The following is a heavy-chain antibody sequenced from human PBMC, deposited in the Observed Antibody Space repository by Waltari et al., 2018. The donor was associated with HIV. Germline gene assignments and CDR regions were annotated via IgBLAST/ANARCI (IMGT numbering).Heavy chain of an antibody. CDR3: AREWYCSTSACRYYFDF. Sequence: QVQLQESGPGLVEPSKTLSLTCSVTCSMKNGYNWAWIRQPPGKGLEWIGAISHNGITYYNPYNPSLKSRVIISSDTSKNQFSLTLNSVTAEDTAFYYCAREWYCSTSACRYYFDFWGRGALVTVSS. V-gene: IGHV4-38-2*02. J-gene: IGHJ4*02. CDR2: ISHNGIT. CDR1: CSMKNGYN. D-gene: IGHD2-2*01.